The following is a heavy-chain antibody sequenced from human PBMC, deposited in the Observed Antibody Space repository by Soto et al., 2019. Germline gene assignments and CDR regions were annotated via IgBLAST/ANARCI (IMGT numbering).Heavy chain of an antibody. J-gene: IGHJ5*02. CDR3: ARDYLMPGTNNWFDP. D-gene: IGHD1-7*01. Sequence: PGGSLRLSCAASGFTFSDYYMSWIRQAPGKGLEWVSYISSSSSYTNYADSVKGRFTISRDNAKNSLYLQMNSLRAEDTAVYYCARDYLMPGTNNWFDPWGQGTLVTVSS. CDR2: ISSSSSYT. CDR1: GFTFSDYY. V-gene: IGHV3-11*06.